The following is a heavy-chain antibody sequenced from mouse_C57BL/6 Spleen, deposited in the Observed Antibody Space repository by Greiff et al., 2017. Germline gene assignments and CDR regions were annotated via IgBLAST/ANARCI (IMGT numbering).Heavy chain of an antibody. J-gene: IGHJ3*01. Sequence: QVQLQQSGPELVKPGASVKISCKASGYAFSSSWMNWVKQRPGKGLEWIGRIYPGDGDTNYNGKFKGKATLTADKSSSTAYMQLSSLTSEDSAVSFCARSALLPWFAYWGQGTLVTVSA. CDR3: ARSALLPWFAY. D-gene: IGHD2-10*01. V-gene: IGHV1-82*01. CDR1: GYAFSSSW. CDR2: IYPGDGDT.